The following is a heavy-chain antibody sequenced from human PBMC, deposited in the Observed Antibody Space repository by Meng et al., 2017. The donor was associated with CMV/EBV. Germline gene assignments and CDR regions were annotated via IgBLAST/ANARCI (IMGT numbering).Heavy chain of an antibody. D-gene: IGHD4-11*01. J-gene: IGHJ6*02. Sequence: GESLKISCAASGFTFSNAWMSWVRQAPGKGLEWVGRIKSKTDGGTTDYAAPVKGRFTISRDDSKNTLYLQMNRLKTEDTAVYYCTTAEGGSKGDYYYYYGMDVWGQGTTVIVSS. CDR2: IKSKTDGGTT. V-gene: IGHV3-15*01. CDR1: GFTFSNAW. CDR3: TTAEGGSKGDYYYYYGMDV.